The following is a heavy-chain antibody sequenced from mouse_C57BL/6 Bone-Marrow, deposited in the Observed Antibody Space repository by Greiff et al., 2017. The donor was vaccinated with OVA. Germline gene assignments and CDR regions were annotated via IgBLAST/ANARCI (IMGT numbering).Heavy chain of an antibody. CDR3: ARWSNYEAY. Sequence: EVKLVESGGDLVKPGGSLKLSCAASGFTFSSYGMSWVRQTPDKRLEWVATISSGGSYTYYPDSVKGRFPISRDNAKNTLYLQMSSLKSEDTAMYYCARWSNYEAYWGQGTLVTVSA. V-gene: IGHV5-6*01. CDR1: GFTFSSYG. D-gene: IGHD2-5*01. CDR2: ISSGGSYT. J-gene: IGHJ3*01.